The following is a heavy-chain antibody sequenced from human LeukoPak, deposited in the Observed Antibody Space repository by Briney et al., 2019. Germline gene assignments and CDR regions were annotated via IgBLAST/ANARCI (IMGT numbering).Heavy chain of an antibody. CDR3: SEGNYFDY. D-gene: IGHD3-10*01. V-gene: IGHV3-7*01. CDR1: GFTFISSW. CDR2: IKPDGSAI. J-gene: IGHJ4*02. Sequence: GGSLRLSCTASGFTFISSWMSWVRQAPGKGLEWVANIKPDGSAIYYVDSVTGRFTISRDNAKNSLYLQMNSLRAEDTAVYYCSEGNYFDYWGQGTLVTASS.